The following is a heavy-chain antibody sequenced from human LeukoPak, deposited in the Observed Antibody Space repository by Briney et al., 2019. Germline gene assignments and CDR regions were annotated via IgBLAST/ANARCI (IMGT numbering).Heavy chain of an antibody. CDR3: ARVVYYYDSSGYYYEPYFDY. J-gene: IGHJ4*02. CDR2: INHSGST. CDR1: GGSFSGYY. V-gene: IGHV4-34*01. D-gene: IGHD3-22*01. Sequence: SETLSLTCAVYGGSFSGYYWSWIRQPPGKGLEWIGEINHSGSTNYNPSLKSRVTISVDTSKNQFSLKLSSVTAADTAVYYCARVVYYYDSSGYYYEPYFDYWGQGTLVTVSS.